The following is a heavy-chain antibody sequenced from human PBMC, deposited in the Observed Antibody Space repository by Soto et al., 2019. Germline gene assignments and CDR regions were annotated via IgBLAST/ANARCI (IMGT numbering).Heavy chain of an antibody. Sequence: ASVKVSCKASGYTFTGYYIHWVRQAPGQGLEWMGWINPNSGGTNYAQKFQGWVTMTRDTSISTAYMELSRLRSDDTAVYYCARDLGYSGSLAYDYWGQGTLVTVSS. D-gene: IGHD1-26*01. V-gene: IGHV1-2*04. J-gene: IGHJ4*02. CDR1: GYTFTGYY. CDR3: ARDLGYSGSLAYDY. CDR2: INPNSGGT.